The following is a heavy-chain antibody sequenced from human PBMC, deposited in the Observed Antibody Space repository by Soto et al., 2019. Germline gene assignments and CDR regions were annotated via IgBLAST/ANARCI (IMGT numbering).Heavy chain of an antibody. J-gene: IGHJ6*02. CDR3: ARESFYSTYYGMDV. CDR2: IYYSGST. Sequence: PSETLSLTCTVSGGSISSYYWSWIRQPPGKGLEWIGYIYYSGSTNYNPSLKSRVTISVDTSKNQFSLKLSSVTAADTAVYYCARESFYSTYYGMDVWGQGTTVTVSS. D-gene: IGHD4-4*01. V-gene: IGHV4-59*01. CDR1: GGSISSYY.